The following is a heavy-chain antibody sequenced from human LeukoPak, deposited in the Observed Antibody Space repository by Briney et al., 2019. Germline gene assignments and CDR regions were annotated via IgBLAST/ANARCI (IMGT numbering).Heavy chain of an antibody. D-gene: IGHD4-11*01. CDR2: IYYSGST. V-gene: IGHV4-39*07. Sequence: SETLSLTCTVSGGSISGSSYYWGWIRQPPGKGLEWIGSIYYSGSTYYNPSLKSRVTISVDTSKNQFSLKLSSVTAADTAVYYCARLAYTVTTLDYWGQGTLVTVSS. J-gene: IGHJ4*02. CDR3: ARLAYTVTTLDY. CDR1: GGSISGSSYY.